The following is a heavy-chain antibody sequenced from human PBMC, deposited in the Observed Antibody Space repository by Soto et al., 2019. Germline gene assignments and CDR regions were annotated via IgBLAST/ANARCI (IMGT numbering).Heavy chain of an antibody. CDR3: ARVVATPGTWWFDP. Sequence: SETLSLTCTVSGGSIISGDYYWSWIRQPPGKGLEWIGYIFYSGSTNYNPSLRSRVPVSVDTSKNQFSLKLDSVTAADTAVYYCARVVATPGTWWFDPWGQGTLVTVSS. J-gene: IGHJ5*02. CDR2: IFYSGST. D-gene: IGHD6-13*01. CDR1: GGSIISGDYY. V-gene: IGHV4-61*08.